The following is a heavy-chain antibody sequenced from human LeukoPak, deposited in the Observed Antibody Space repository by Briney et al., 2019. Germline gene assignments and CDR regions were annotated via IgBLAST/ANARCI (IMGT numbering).Heavy chain of an antibody. CDR3: TRSTLWFGELHSD. CDR1: GFTFSSYW. CDR2: INSDGSST. Sequence: GGSLRLSCAASGFTFSSYWMHWVRQAPGKGLVWVSRINSDGSSTTYADSVKGRFTISRDNAKNTLYLQMNSLRAEDTAVYYCTRSTLWFGELHSDWGQGTLVTVSS. V-gene: IGHV3-74*01. D-gene: IGHD3-10*01. J-gene: IGHJ4*02.